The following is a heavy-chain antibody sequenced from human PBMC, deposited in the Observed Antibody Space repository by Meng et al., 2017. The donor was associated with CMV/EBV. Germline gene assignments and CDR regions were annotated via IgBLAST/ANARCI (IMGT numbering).Heavy chain of an antibody. CDR1: GFTFSSYE. CDR2: ISSSGSTI. V-gene: IGHV3-48*03. J-gene: IGHJ3*02. D-gene: IGHD3-3*01. Sequence: GESLKISCAASGFTFSSYEMNWVRQAPGKGLEWVSYISSSGSTIYYADSVKGRFTISRDNAKNSLYLQMNSLRAEDTAAYHCARGQAPDFNYDFWRGAFDIWGQGTMVTVSS. CDR3: ARGQAPDFNYDFWRGAFDI.